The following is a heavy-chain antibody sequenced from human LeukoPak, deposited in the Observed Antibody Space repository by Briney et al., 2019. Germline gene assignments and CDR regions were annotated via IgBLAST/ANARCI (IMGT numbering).Heavy chain of an antibody. CDR3: ARRRGDYGSGELNI. Sequence: PSETLSLTCTVSGGSISSYYWYWIRQPPGKGLEWLGQIYYSGSTNYNPSLKSRVTISVDASKNQFSLKLSSVTAADTAVYYCARRRGDYGSGELNIWGQGTMVTVSS. CDR2: IYYSGST. J-gene: IGHJ3*02. V-gene: IGHV4-59*08. D-gene: IGHD3-10*01. CDR1: GGSISSYY.